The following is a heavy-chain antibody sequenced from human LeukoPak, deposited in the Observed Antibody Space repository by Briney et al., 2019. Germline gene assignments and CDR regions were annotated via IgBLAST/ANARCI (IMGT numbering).Heavy chain of an antibody. CDR2: ISGSGGST. CDR1: GFTFSSYA. V-gene: IGHV3-23*01. Sequence: PGWSLRLSCAASGFTFSSYAMSWVRQAPGTGLELVSAISGSGGSTYYADSVKGRFTISRDNSKNTLYLQMNSLRAEDTAVYYCAKVVVVVVAATFWFDPWGQGTLVTVSS. CDR3: AKVVVVVVAATFWFDP. J-gene: IGHJ5*02. D-gene: IGHD2-15*01.